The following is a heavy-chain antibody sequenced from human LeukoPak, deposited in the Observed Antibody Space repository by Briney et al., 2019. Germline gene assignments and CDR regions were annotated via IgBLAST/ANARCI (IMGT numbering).Heavy chain of an antibody. Sequence: GGSLRLSCAASGFTFSSYAMSWVRQAPGKGLEWVSAISGSGGSTYYADSVKGRFTISRDNSKNTLYLQMNSLRAEDTAVYYCAKDLVEEGLLRVVVITLNYWGQGTLVTVSS. V-gene: IGHV3-23*01. D-gene: IGHD3-22*01. CDR3: AKDLVEEGLLRVVVITLNY. CDR2: ISGSGGST. CDR1: GFTFSSYA. J-gene: IGHJ4*02.